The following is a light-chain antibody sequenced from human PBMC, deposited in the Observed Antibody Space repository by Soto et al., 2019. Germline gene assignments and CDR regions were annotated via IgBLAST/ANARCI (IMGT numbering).Light chain of an antibody. CDR1: HSVSSN. V-gene: IGKV3-15*01. CDR2: GAS. Sequence: TVMKQSPATLSVSPGERATLSCRASHSVSSNLAWYQQKPGQAPRLVIYGASTRATGIPARFSGSWSGTEFTLTISSLQSEDFAVYYCQQYNNWPLHTFGHGTKLEIK. J-gene: IGKJ2*01. CDR3: QQYNNWPLHT.